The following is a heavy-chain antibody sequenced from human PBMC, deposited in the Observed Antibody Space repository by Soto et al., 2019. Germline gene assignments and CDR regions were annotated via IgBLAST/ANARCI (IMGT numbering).Heavy chain of an antibody. Sequence: PGGSLRLSCAASGFTFSSYGMHWVRQAPGKGLEWVAVISYDGSNKYYADSVKGRFTISRDNSKNTLYLQMNSLRAEDTAVYYCARENRLYDYVWGSYRPYYYYYGMDVWGQGTTVTVSS. D-gene: IGHD3-16*02. CDR3: ARENRLYDYVWGSYRPYYYYYGMDV. CDR1: GFTFSSYG. V-gene: IGHV3-30*03. CDR2: ISYDGSNK. J-gene: IGHJ6*02.